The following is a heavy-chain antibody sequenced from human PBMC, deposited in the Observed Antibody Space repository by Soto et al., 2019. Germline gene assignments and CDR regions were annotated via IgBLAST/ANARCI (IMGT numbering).Heavy chain of an antibody. CDR3: AKVIYGDYLPYFDY. CDR2: ISGSGGST. Sequence: GGSLRLSCAASGFTLSSYAMSWVRQAPGKGLEWVSAISGSGGSTYYADSVKGRFTISRDNSKNTLYLQMNSLRAEDTAVYYCAKVIYGDYLPYFDYWGQGTLVTVSS. V-gene: IGHV3-23*01. J-gene: IGHJ4*02. D-gene: IGHD4-17*01. CDR1: GFTLSSYA.